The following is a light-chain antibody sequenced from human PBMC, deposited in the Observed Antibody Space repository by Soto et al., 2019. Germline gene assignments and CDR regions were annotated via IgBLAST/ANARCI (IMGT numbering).Light chain of an antibody. J-gene: IGLJ3*02. CDR3: CSYAGSSTSWV. CDR1: SSDAGNYNF. V-gene: IGLV2-23*01. CDR2: EDS. Sequence: QSALTQPASVSGSPGQSITISCTGSSSDAGNYNFVSWYQQHPGKAHKVIIYEDSTQPSGVSTRISGSKSGNTASLTISGLQAEDEADYYCCSYAGSSTSWVFGGGTKLTVL.